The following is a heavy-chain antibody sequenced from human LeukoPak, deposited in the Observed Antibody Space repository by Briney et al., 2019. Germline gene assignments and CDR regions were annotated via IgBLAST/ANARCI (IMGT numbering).Heavy chain of an antibody. J-gene: IGHJ4*02. CDR3: ARDSGSYVAYFDY. Sequence: GGFLRLSCAASGFTFSSNYMSWVGQAPGKGVEGVSVIYSGGSTYYSDSVKGRCTISRHNCKNKRYLKMKRLRGEETAVYYCARDSGSYVAYFDYWGQGTLVTVSS. CDR2: IYSGGST. D-gene: IGHD1-26*01. V-gene: IGHV3-53*04. CDR1: GFTFSSNY.